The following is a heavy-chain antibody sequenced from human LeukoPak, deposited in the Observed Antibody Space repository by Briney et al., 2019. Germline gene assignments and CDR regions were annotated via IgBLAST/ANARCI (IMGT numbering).Heavy chain of an antibody. CDR3: ARDSRIAAAGIGLGYFDL. D-gene: IGHD6-13*01. Sequence: GGSLRLSCAASGFTFSSYAMPWVRQAPGKGLEYVSAISSNGGSTYYANSVKGRFTISRDNSKNTLYFQMGSLRAEDMAVYYCARDSRIAAAGIGLGYFDLWGRGTLVTVSS. CDR2: ISSNGGST. J-gene: IGHJ2*01. V-gene: IGHV3-64*01. CDR1: GFTFSSYA.